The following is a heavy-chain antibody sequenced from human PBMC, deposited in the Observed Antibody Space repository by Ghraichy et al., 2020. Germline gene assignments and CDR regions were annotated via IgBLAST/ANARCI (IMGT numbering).Heavy chain of an antibody. CDR1: GYTFTSYG. Sequence: ASVKVSCKASGYTFTSYGISWVRQAPGQGLEWMGWISAYNGNTNYAQKLQGRVTMTTDTSTSTAYMELRSLRSDDTAVYYCARGPPRIAAAGKPNYNWFDPWGQGTLVTVSS. J-gene: IGHJ5*02. V-gene: IGHV1-18*04. CDR3: ARGPPRIAAAGKPNYNWFDP. CDR2: ISAYNGNT. D-gene: IGHD6-13*01.